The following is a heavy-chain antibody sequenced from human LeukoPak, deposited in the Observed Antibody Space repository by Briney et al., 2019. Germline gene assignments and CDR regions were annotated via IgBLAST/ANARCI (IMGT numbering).Heavy chain of an antibody. V-gene: IGHV1-2*02. CDR1: GYTFTGYY. J-gene: IGHJ4*02. D-gene: IGHD2-15*01. Sequence: GASVKVSCKASGYTFTGYYMHWVRQAPGQGLEWMGWINPNSGDTHYAQKFQGRVTMTRDTSINTGYMELSRLRSDDTAVYYCARDQAFVYCSGGTCYDDYWGQGSLVTVSS. CDR2: INPNSGDT. CDR3: ARDQAFVYCSGGTCYDDY.